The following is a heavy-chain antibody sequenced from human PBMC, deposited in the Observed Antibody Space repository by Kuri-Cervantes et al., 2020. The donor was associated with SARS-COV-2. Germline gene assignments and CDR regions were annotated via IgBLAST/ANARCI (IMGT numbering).Heavy chain of an antibody. Sequence: ASVKVSCKASGYTFTSYYMHWVRQAPGQGLEWMGIINPSGGSTTYAQKFQGRVTMTRDTSTSTVYMELSSLRSEDTAVYYCARASVGANNRFAFDIWGQGTMVTVSS. CDR1: GYTFTSYY. D-gene: IGHD1-26*01. J-gene: IGHJ3*02. CDR2: INPSGGST. V-gene: IGHV1-46*03. CDR3: ARASVGANNRFAFDI.